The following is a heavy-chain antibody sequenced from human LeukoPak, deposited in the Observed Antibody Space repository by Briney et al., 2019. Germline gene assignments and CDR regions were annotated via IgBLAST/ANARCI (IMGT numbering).Heavy chain of an antibody. J-gene: IGHJ6*04. CDR1: GGSFSGYY. CDR2: IYYSGST. CDR3: ARDLGGVATYYGMDV. Sequence: SETLSLTCAVYGGSFSGYYWSRIRQPPGKGLEWIGYIYYSGSTNSNPSLKSRVTISVDTSKNQFSLKLSSVTAADTAVYYCARDLGGVATYYGMDVWGKGTTVTVSS. D-gene: IGHD5-12*01. V-gene: IGHV4-59*01.